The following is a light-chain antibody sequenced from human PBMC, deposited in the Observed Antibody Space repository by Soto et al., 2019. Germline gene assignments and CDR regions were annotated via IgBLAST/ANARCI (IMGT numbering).Light chain of an antibody. CDR2: EVS. CDR1: SSDVGAYNY. Sequence: QSALTQPASVSGSPGQSITISCTGTSSDVGAYNYVSWYQQHPRKAPKLMIYEVSNRPSGVSNRFSGSKSGNTASLTISGLQAEDEADYYCSSYTTISTTIFGGGTKVTVL. V-gene: IGLV2-14*01. J-gene: IGLJ2*01. CDR3: SSYTTISTTI.